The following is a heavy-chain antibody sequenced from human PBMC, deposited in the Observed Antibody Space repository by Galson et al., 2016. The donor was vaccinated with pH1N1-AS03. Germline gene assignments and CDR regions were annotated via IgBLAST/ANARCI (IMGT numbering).Heavy chain of an antibody. D-gene: IGHD1-26*01. J-gene: IGHJ4*02. CDR2: TYYRSKWYKWYN. CDR3: ARDHLGAGPAFDY. Sequence: CAISGDSVSSNTAAWNWIRQSPSRGLEWLGRTYYRSKWYKWYNDYAVSVESRITINPDTSKNQFSPQLNSVTPEDTAVYYCARDHLGAGPAFDYWGQGTLVTVSS. CDR1: GDSVSSNTAA. V-gene: IGHV6-1*01.